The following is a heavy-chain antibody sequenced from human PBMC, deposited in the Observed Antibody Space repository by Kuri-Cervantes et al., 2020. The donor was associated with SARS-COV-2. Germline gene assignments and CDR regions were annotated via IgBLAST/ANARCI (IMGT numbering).Heavy chain of an antibody. V-gene: IGHV4-4*07. Sequence: GSLRLSCTVSGGSISSYYWSWIRQPAGKGLEWIGRIYTSGSTYYNPSLKSRVTISVDTSKNQFSLKLSSVTAADTAVYYCARGGGYQLLSDDAFDIWGQGTMVTVSS. CDR1: GGSISSYY. J-gene: IGHJ3*02. CDR3: ARGGGYQLLSDDAFDI. CDR2: IYTSGST. D-gene: IGHD2-2*01.